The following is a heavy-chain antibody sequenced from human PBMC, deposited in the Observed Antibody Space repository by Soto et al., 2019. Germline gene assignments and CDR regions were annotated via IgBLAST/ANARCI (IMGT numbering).Heavy chain of an antibody. CDR3: ARVCWYDSSASAIFNY. CDR2: ISSSSAI. CDR1: GFTFSSYS. Sequence: EVQLVESGGGLLQTGGSLRLSCADSGFTFSSYSISWVRQAPGRGLEWVSYISSSSAIYYADSVKGRFTISRDNAKNSLYLQMSSLRDEDTAVYYCARVCWYDSSASAIFNYWGQGTLVTVSS. J-gene: IGHJ4*02. D-gene: IGHD3-22*01. V-gene: IGHV3-48*02.